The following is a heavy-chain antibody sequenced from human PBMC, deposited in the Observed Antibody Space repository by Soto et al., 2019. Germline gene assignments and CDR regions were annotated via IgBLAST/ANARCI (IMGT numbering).Heavy chain of an antibody. D-gene: IGHD3-3*01. CDR3: AREAWSRLYDFWSGYYGYDYYYMDV. J-gene: IGHJ6*03. CDR2: IWYDGSNK. V-gene: IGHV3-33*01. Sequence: QVQLVESGGGVVQPGRSLRLSCAASGFTFSSYGMHWVRQAPGKGLEWVAVIWYDGSNKYYADSVKGRFTISRDNSKNTLYLQMNSLRAEDTAVYYCAREAWSRLYDFWSGYYGYDYYYMDVWGKGTTVTVSS. CDR1: GFTFSSYG.